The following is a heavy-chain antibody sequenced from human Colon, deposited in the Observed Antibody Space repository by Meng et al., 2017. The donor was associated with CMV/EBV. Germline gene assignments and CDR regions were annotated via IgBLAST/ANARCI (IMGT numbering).Heavy chain of an antibody. J-gene: IGHJ4*02. Sequence: VPLQQWGAGVLKPSETLSLTCAVYGGSFSGYYWSWIRQPPGKGLEWIGEINHSGSTNYNPSLKSRVTISVDTSKNQFSLKLSSVTAADTAVYYCASPYYYDSSGYNNWGQGTLVTVSS. V-gene: IGHV4-34*01. D-gene: IGHD3-22*01. CDR3: ASPYYYDSSGYNN. CDR1: GGSFSGYY. CDR2: INHSGST.